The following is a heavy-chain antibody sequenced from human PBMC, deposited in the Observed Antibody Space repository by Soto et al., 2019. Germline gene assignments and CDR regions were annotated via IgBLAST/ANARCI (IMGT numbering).Heavy chain of an antibody. J-gene: IGHJ6*03. CDR2: INAGNGNT. D-gene: IGHD5-12*01. CDR3: ARDYLSAFIVANYYYYYMDV. Sequence: ASVKVSCKASGYTFTSYAMHWVRQAPGQRLEWMGWINAGNGNTKYSQKFQGRVTITRDTSASTAYMELSSLRSEDTDVYYCARDYLSAFIVANYYYYYMDVWGKGTTVTVSS. V-gene: IGHV1-3*01. CDR1: GYTFTSYA.